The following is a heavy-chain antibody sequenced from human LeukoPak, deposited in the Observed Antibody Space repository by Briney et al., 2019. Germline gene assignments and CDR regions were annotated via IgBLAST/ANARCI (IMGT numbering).Heavy chain of an antibody. D-gene: IGHD6-19*01. CDR3: CSSGNY. CDR2: ISWNSGSI. Sequence: GRSLRLSCAASGFTFDDYAMHWVRQAPGKGLEWVSGISWNSGSIGYADSVKGRFTISRDNAKNSLYLQMNSLRAEDTALYYCCSSGNYWGQGTLVTVSS. CDR1: GFTFDDYA. V-gene: IGHV3-9*01. J-gene: IGHJ4*02.